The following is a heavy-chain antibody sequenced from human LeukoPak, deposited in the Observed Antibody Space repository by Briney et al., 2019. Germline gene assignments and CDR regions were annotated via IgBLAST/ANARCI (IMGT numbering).Heavy chain of an antibody. CDR2: INWNGGST. CDR3: ARAGYGDNIFDY. V-gene: IGHV3-20*04. J-gene: IGHJ4*02. Sequence: GGSLRLSCAASGFTFDDYGMSWVRQAPGKGLEWVSGINWNGGSTGYADSVKGRFTISRDNAKNSLYLQMNSLRAEDTVLYYCARAGYGDNIFDYWGQGTLVTVSS. D-gene: IGHD4-17*01. CDR1: GFTFDDYG.